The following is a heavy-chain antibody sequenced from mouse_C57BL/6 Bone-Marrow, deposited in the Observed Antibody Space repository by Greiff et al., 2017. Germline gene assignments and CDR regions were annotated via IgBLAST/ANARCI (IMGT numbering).Heavy chain of an antibody. D-gene: IGHD1-1*01. CDR3: AITPGSLLYFDV. Sequence: QVQLQQSGAELVRPGTSVKVSCKASGYAFTNYLIEWVKQRPGQGLEWIGVINPGSGGTNYNEKFKGKATLTADKSSSTAYMQLSSLTSEDSAVYFCAITPGSLLYFDVWGTGTTVTVSS. J-gene: IGHJ1*03. CDR1: GYAFTNYL. CDR2: INPGSGGT. V-gene: IGHV1-54*01.